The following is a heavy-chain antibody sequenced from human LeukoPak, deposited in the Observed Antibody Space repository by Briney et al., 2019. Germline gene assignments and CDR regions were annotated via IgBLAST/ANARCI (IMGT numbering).Heavy chain of an antibody. CDR3: ARDPPGYSYGHPDY. V-gene: IGHV1-46*01. CDR1: GYTFTSYY. J-gene: IGHJ4*02. D-gene: IGHD5-18*01. Sequence: EASVKVSCTASGYTFTSYYMHWVRQAPGQGLEEMGIINPSGGSTSYAKKFQGRVTMTRDTSTSTVYMELRSLRSEDTAVYYCARDPPGYSYGHPDYWGQGTLVTVSS. CDR2: INPSGGST.